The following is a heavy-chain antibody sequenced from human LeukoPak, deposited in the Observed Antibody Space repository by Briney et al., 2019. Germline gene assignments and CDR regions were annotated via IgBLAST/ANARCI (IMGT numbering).Heavy chain of an antibody. V-gene: IGHV3-48*02. CDR1: GFTFSSYS. D-gene: IGHD3-3*01. J-gene: IGHJ6*02. CDR3: ARSPRTLRFLEWNKGYYGMDV. Sequence: AGGSLRLSCAASGFTFSSYSMNWVRQAPGKGLEWVSYISSSSSTIYYADSVKGRFTISRDNAKNSLYLQMNSLRDEDTAVYYCARSPRTLRFLEWNKGYYGMDVWGQGTTVTVSS. CDR2: ISSSSSTI.